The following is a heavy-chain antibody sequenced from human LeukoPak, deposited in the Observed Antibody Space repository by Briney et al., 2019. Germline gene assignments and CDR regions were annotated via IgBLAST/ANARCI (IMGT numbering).Heavy chain of an antibody. Sequence: GASVKVSCKASGYTSTSYGISWMRQAPGQGLEWMGWISTYSGHTDYAQKFQGRVTMTTDTPTSTAYMELRSLRSDDTAVYYCAGGGTDFDYWGQGTLVTVSS. D-gene: IGHD3-16*01. J-gene: IGHJ4*02. V-gene: IGHV1-18*04. CDR2: ISTYSGHT. CDR1: GYTSTSYG. CDR3: AGGGTDFDY.